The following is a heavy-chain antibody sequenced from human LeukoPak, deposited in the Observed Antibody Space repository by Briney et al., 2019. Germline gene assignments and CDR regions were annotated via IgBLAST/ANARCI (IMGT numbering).Heavy chain of an antibody. V-gene: IGHV3-7*04. Sequence: PGGSLRLSCAVSGFTLSSYWMSWVRQAPGKGPEWVANIKQDGREKYYVDSVKGRFTIPRDNAKNSLYLQMNSLRVEDTAVYYCARDSPGHDSWGQGTLVTVSS. CDR3: ARDSPGHDS. J-gene: IGHJ5*01. CDR1: GFTLSSYW. CDR2: IKQDGREK.